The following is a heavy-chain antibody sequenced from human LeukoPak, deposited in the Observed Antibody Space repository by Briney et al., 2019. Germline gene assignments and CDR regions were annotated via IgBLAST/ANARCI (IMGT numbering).Heavy chain of an antibody. D-gene: IGHD3-22*01. J-gene: IGHJ6*03. CDR1: GYTFTGYF. V-gene: IGHV1-2*06. CDR3: ARDRGYSPRPFYYDDMDV. CDR2: SNSNRGGN. Sequence: ASVKVSRTGSGYTFTGYFMPCVRQAPGQGLECIGRSNSNRGGNNDEQKVQGRVTMTRDTSISTDYVERSRMRSDATAVYYCARDRGYSPRPFYYDDMDVWGKGTTVTVSS.